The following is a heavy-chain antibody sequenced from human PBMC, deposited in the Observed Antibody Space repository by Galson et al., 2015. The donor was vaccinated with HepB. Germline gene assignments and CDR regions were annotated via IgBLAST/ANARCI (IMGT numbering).Heavy chain of an antibody. J-gene: IGHJ4*02. D-gene: IGHD6-19*01. Sequence: SVKVSCKVSGYTLTELSMHWVRQAPGKGLEWMGGFDPEDGETIYAQKFQGRVTMTEDTSTDTAYMELSSLRSEDTAVYYCATVSSSGWFYFDYWGQGTLVTVSS. CDR2: FDPEDGET. V-gene: IGHV1-24*01. CDR3: ATVSSSGWFYFDY. CDR1: GYTLTELS.